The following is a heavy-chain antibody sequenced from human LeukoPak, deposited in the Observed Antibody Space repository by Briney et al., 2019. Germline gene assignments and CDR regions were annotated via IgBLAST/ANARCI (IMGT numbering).Heavy chain of an antibody. CDR2: IIPILGIA. Sequence: SVKVSCKASGGTFSSYAISWVRQAPGQGLEWMGRIIPILGIANYAQKFQSRVTITADKSTSTAYMELSSLRSEDTAVYYCARGPYSSSYDFDYWGQGTLVTVSS. D-gene: IGHD6-6*01. CDR3: ARGPYSSSYDFDY. CDR1: GGTFSSYA. V-gene: IGHV1-69*04. J-gene: IGHJ4*02.